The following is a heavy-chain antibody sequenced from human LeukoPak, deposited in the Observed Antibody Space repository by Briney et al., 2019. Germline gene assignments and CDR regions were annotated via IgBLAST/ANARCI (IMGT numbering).Heavy chain of an antibody. V-gene: IGHV3-23*01. CDR3: AKSGSFYPYYFDY. CDR1: GFTFSSYA. CDR2: ITGSGGST. J-gene: IGHJ4*02. D-gene: IGHD3-10*01. Sequence: GGSLRLSCAASGFTFSSYAMSWVRQAPGKGLEWVSGITGSGGSTYYADSVKGRFTISRDNSKNTLYLQMNTLRAEDTAVYYCAKSGSFYPYYFDYWGQGTLVTVSS.